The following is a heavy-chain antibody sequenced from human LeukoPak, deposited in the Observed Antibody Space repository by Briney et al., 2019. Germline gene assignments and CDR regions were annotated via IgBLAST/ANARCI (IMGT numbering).Heavy chain of an antibody. D-gene: IGHD2-2*01. V-gene: IGHV3-20*04. CDR2: INWNGGST. Sequence: PGRSLRLSCASSGFTFDDYGMSWVRQAPGKGLECVSGINWNGGSTGYADSVKGRFTISRDNAKNSPYLQMNSLRAEDTALYYCARGYCSSTSCYFDYWGQGTLVTVSS. CDR3: ARGYCSSTSCYFDY. CDR1: GFTFDDYG. J-gene: IGHJ4*02.